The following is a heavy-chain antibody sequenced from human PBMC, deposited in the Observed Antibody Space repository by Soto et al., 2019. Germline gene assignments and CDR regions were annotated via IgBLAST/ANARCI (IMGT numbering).Heavy chain of an antibody. V-gene: IGHV3-23*01. D-gene: IGHD1-26*01. CDR2: ISGSGGST. J-gene: IGHJ4*02. CDR3: AKDRLWDPNGVHALFDY. Sequence: AGGSLRLSCAASGFTFSSYAMSWVRQAPGKGLEWVSAISGSGGSTYYADSVKGRFTISRDNSKNTLYLQMNSLRAEDTAVYYCAKDRLWDPNGVHALFDYWGQGTLVTVSS. CDR1: GFTFSSYA.